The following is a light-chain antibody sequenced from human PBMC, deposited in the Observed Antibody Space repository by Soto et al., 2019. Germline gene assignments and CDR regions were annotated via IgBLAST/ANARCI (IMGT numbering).Light chain of an antibody. CDR3: FSYAGTYLL. J-gene: IGLJ2*01. CDR2: NVS. Sequence: QSALTQPRSVSGSPGQSVTISCTGTSSDVGGYNYVSWYQQHPGKVPKLLIYNVSQRPSGVPDRFSGSKSGNTASLTISGLQTEDEADYYCFSYAGTYLLFGGGTKLTVL. V-gene: IGLV2-11*01. CDR1: SSDVGGYNY.